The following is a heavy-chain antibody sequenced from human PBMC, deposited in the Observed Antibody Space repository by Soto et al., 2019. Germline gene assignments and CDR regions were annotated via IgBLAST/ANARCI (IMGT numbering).Heavy chain of an antibody. CDR2: ISFDGSNK. V-gene: IGHV3-30*03. CDR3: ARTGLLHGMDV. Sequence: GRSLRLSCAASGFTFNSYGMHWVRQAPGKGLEWVVVISFDGSNKYYADSVKGRFTISRDNSKNTLYLQMNSLRAEDTAVYYCARTGLLHGMDVWGQGTTVTVSS. J-gene: IGHJ6*02. D-gene: IGHD2-15*01. CDR1: GFTFNSYG.